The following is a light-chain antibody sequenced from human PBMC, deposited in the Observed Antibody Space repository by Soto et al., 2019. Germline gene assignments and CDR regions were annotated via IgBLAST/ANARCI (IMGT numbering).Light chain of an antibody. CDR2: DVS. V-gene: IGLV2-14*03. CDR3: SSFTGSNYV. Sequence: QSVLTQPASVSGSPGQTITISCTGTISDVGGYNFVSWYQQYPGKAPPLMICDVSNRPSGVSNRFSGSKSGNTASLTISGLQAEDEADYYCSSFTGSNYVFGTGTQLTVL. J-gene: IGLJ1*01. CDR1: ISDVGGYNF.